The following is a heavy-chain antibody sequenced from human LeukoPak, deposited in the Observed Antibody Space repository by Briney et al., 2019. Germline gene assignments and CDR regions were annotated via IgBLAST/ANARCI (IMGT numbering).Heavy chain of an antibody. V-gene: IGHV3-48*03. CDR2: ISSSGSTT. Sequence: GGSLRLSCAASGFTFSSYEMNWVRQAPGKGLEWVSHISSSGSTTYYADSVKGRFTISRDNAKKSLYLQMNSLRAEDTAVYYCARGRDGDYVPLDYWGQGTLVTVSS. CDR3: ARGRDGDYVPLDY. CDR1: GFTFSSYE. J-gene: IGHJ4*02. D-gene: IGHD4-17*01.